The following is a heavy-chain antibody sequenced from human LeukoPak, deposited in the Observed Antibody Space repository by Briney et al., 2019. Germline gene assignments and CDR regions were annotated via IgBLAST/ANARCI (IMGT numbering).Heavy chain of an antibody. CDR1: GGSISSYY. V-gene: IGHV4-59*08. Sequence: SETLSLTCTVSGGSISSYYWSWIRQPPGKGLEWIGYIYYSGSTNYNPSLKSRVTISGDTSKNQFSLKLSSVTAADTAVYYCARRHYYGSGSAHWFDPWGQGTLVTVSS. D-gene: IGHD3-10*01. J-gene: IGHJ5*02. CDR2: IYYSGST. CDR3: ARRHYYGSGSAHWFDP.